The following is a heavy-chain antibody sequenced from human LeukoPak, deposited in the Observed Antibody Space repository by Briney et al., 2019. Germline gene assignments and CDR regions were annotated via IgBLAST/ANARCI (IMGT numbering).Heavy chain of an antibody. CDR1: GYTFTSYY. V-gene: IGHV1-46*01. CDR3: ARDKDCSGGSCYSRYFDY. J-gene: IGHJ4*02. D-gene: IGHD2-15*01. Sequence: GASVKVSCKASGYTFTSYYMHWVRQAPGQGLEWMGIINPSGGSTSYAQKFQGRVTMTRDMSTSTAYMELRSLRSDDTAVYYCARDKDCSGGSCYSRYFDYWGQGTLVTVSS. CDR2: INPSGGST.